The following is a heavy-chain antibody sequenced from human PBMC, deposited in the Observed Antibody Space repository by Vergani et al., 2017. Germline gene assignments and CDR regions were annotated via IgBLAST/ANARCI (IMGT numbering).Heavy chain of an antibody. D-gene: IGHD2-8*02. CDR2: ISSSSSYI. J-gene: IGHJ3*02. CDR3: ARDFFPGLGVPDALDI. V-gene: IGHV3-21*01. CDR1: GFTFSSYS. Sequence: EVQLVESGGGLVKPGGSLRLSCAASGFTFSSYSMNWVRQAPGKGLEWVSSISSSSSYIYYADSVKGRFTISRDNAKNSLYLQMNSLRAEDTAVYYCARDFFPGLGVPDALDIWGQGTMVTVSS.